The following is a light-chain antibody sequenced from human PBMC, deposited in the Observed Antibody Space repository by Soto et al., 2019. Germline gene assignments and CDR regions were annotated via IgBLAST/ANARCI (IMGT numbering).Light chain of an antibody. CDR2: GAS. V-gene: IGKV1-9*01. Sequence: DIQLTQSPSFLSASVGDRVTITCRASQGISSYLAWYQQKPGKAPKLLIYGASTLQSGVPSRFSGSGSGTEFALTINSLQSEDFATYYCQQLHSDPPETFGQGTKVEIK. J-gene: IGKJ1*01. CDR1: QGISSY. CDR3: QQLHSDPPET.